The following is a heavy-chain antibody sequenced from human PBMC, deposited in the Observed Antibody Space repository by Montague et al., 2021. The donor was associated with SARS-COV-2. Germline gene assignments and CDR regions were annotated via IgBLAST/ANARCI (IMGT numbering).Heavy chain of an antibody. CDR1: GGSISPFD. J-gene: IGHJ2*01. CDR2: IYYSGTA. V-gene: IGHV4-59*01. CDR3: ARDQSTRPRWYFDL. D-gene: IGHD1-1*01. Sequence: SETLSLTCTVSGGSISPFDWSWIRQPPERGLEWIGTIYYSGTANYNPSLMGRLAMSLQTPQKQLSLEMRSVTAADTAVYYCARDQSTRPRWYFDLWGRGTLVTVSS.